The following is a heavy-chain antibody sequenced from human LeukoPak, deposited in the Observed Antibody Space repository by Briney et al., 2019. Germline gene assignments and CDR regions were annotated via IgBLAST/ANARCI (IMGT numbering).Heavy chain of an antibody. Sequence: GGSLRLSCAASGFTLSSCGMHWVRQAPGKGLEWVAVIWYDGSNKYYADSVKGRFTISRDNSKNTLYLQMNSLRAEDTAVYYCAKDLGPYCSGGSRYFEAFDIWGQGTMVTVSS. D-gene: IGHD2-15*01. CDR3: AKDLGPYCSGGSRYFEAFDI. CDR2: IWYDGSNK. J-gene: IGHJ3*02. CDR1: GFTLSSCG. V-gene: IGHV3-33*06.